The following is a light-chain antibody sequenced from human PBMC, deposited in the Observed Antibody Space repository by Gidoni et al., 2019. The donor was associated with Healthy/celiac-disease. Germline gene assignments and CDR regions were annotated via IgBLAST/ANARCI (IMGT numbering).Light chain of an antibody. J-gene: IGKJ4*01. Sequence: DIQLTQSPSFLSASVGDRVTITCWASQGISRYLAWYQQKPGKAPKLLIYAASTLQSGVPSRFSGSGSGTEFTLTISSLQPEDVATYYCQQLKSYTFXGXTKVEIK. CDR2: AAS. CDR3: QQLKSYT. CDR1: QGISRY. V-gene: IGKV1-9*01.